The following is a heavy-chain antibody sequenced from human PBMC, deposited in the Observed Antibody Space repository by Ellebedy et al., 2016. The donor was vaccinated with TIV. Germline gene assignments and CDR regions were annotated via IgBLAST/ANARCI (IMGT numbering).Heavy chain of an antibody. J-gene: IGHJ4*02. V-gene: IGHV3-33*01. CDR2: IWYDGNNE. CDR1: GFIFNNYA. Sequence: GGSLRLSCAASGFIFNNYAMHWVRQAPGKGLEWVAVIWYDGNNEYYADSVKGRFSISRDNSKNTLYLQMNSLRVDDTAVYYCARELKEGSSDYWGQGTLVTVSS. D-gene: IGHD6-19*01. CDR3: ARELKEGSSDY.